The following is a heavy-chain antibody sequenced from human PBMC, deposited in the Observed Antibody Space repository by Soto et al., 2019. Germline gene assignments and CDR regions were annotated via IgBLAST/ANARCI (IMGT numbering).Heavy chain of an antibody. J-gene: IGHJ3*02. CDR1: GFTFSSYG. CDR3: AKALYENAFDI. Sequence: QVQLVESGGGVVQPGRSLRLSCAASGFTFSSYGMHWVRQAPGKGLEWVAVISYDGSNKYYADSVRGRFTISRDNSKNTLYLQMNSLRAEDTAVYYCAKALYENAFDIWGQGTMVTVSS. D-gene: IGHD3-22*01. V-gene: IGHV3-30*18. CDR2: ISYDGSNK.